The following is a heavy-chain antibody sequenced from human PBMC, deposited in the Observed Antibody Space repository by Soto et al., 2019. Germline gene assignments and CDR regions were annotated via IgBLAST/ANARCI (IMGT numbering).Heavy chain of an antibody. D-gene: IGHD2-2*01. CDR1: GFTFSNYG. V-gene: IGHV3-30*18. J-gene: IGHJ4*02. Sequence: QVQLVESGGGVVQPGRSLRLSCAASGFTFSNYGMHWVRQAPGKGLEWVAIISYDGDNEYYADSVRGRFTISRDNSKNTLYLQTSSQRHDDTAVYYCAKDGGPVYCNSPGCSAKHFDYWGQGTLVTVSS. CDR2: ISYDGDNE. CDR3: AKDGGPVYCNSPGCSAKHFDY.